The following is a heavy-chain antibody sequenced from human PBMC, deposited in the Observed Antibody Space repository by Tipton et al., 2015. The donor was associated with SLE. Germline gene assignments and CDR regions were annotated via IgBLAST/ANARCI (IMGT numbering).Heavy chain of an antibody. D-gene: IGHD2-8*01. CDR1: GDSISSGRHY. V-gene: IGHV4-61*09. J-gene: IGHJ4*02. Sequence: TLSLTCTVSGDSISSGRHYWSWIRQPAGKGLEWIGHIYENGGTNYNPSLRSPVPMSADTSKNQFSLDLTSLTAADTAVYYCARPLCTNGVCPFDYWGQGILVTVSS. CDR2: IYENGGT. CDR3: ARPLCTNGVCPFDY.